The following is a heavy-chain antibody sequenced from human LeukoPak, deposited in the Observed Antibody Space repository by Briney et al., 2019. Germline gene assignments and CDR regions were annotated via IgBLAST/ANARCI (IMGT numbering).Heavy chain of an antibody. D-gene: IGHD5-12*01. CDR3: ARRKEELRNGGYVGGALGY. CDR1: GFTFSTYA. Sequence: GGSLRLSCAASGFTFSTYAMHWVRQAPGKGLEWVAVISYDGSNKYYADSVKGQFTISRDNSKNTLYLQMNSLRAEDTAVYYCARRKEELRNGGYVGGALGYWGQGTLVTVSS. CDR2: ISYDGSNK. J-gene: IGHJ4*02. V-gene: IGHV3-30-3*01.